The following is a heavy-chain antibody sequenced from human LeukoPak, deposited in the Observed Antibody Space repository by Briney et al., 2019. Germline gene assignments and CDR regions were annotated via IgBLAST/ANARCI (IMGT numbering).Heavy chain of an antibody. CDR3: AKAGGCSGGSCYFDY. CDR1: GSTFSSYG. D-gene: IGHD2-15*01. CDR2: ISYDGSNK. V-gene: IGHV3-30*18. J-gene: IGHJ4*02. Sequence: GGSLRLSCAASGSTFSSYGMHWVRQAPGKGLEWVAVISYDGSNKYYADSVKGRFTISRDNSKNTLYLQMNSLRAEDTAVYYCAKAGGCSGGSCYFDYWGQGTLVTVSS.